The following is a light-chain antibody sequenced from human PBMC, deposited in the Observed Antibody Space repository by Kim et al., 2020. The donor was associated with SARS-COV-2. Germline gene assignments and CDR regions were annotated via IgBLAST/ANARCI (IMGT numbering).Light chain of an antibody. CDR3: QQFNNWPLT. V-gene: IGKV3-15*01. Sequence: VSPWERATLSCRASQSVSSNLAWYQQKPGQAPRLLIYGASTRATDIPARFSGSGSGTEFTLTISSLQSEDFAVYYCQQFNNWPLTFGGGTKVDIK. J-gene: IGKJ4*01. CDR1: QSVSSN. CDR2: GAS.